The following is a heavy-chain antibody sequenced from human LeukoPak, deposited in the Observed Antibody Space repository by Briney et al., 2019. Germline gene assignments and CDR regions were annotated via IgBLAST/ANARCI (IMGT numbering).Heavy chain of an antibody. CDR2: ISANGGST. Sequence: SGGSLRLSCAAPGFIFSKYAMSWVRQAPGKGLEWVSAISANGGSTHYADSVKGRFTISRDNSKNTLYLQLNSLRAEDTAVYYCAKTDYWGQGILVTVSS. CDR3: AKTDY. V-gene: IGHV3-23*01. J-gene: IGHJ4*02. CDR1: GFIFSKYA.